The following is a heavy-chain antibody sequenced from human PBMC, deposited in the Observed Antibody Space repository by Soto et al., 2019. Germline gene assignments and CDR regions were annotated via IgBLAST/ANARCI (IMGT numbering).Heavy chain of an antibody. CDR3: AREEQWLGYNWFDP. D-gene: IGHD6-19*01. Sequence: GGSLRLSCAASGFTFSSYSMNWVRQAPGKGLEWVSYISSSSSTIYYADSVKGRFTISRDNAKNSLYLQMNSLRDEDTAVYYCAREEQWLGYNWFDPWGQGTLVTVSS. V-gene: IGHV3-48*02. CDR1: GFTFSSYS. CDR2: ISSSSSTI. J-gene: IGHJ5*02.